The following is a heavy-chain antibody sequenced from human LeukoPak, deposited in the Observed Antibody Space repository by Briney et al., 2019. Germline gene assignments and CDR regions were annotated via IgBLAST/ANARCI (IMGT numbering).Heavy chain of an antibody. CDR1: GGTFSSYA. J-gene: IGHJ4*02. V-gene: IGHV1-69*05. CDR3: ARGFSSSPDY. Sequence: ASVKVSCKASGGTFSSYAISGVRQSPGQGLEWMGRIIPIFGTANYAQKFQGRVTITTDESTSTAYMELSSLRSEDTAVYYCARGFSSSPDYWGQGTLVTVSS. D-gene: IGHD6-6*01. CDR2: IIPIFGTA.